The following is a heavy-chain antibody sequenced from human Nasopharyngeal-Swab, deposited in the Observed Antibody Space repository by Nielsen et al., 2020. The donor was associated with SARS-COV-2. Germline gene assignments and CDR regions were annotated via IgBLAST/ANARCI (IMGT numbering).Heavy chain of an antibody. Sequence: PGKGLEWIGEINHSGSTNYNPSLKSRVTLSVDTSKNHFSLELAYVTAADTAVYYCARELGARNLYFDSWDQATLVTVSS. D-gene: IGHD1-26*01. V-gene: IGHV4-34*01. CDR3: ARELGARNLYFDS. CDR2: INHSGST. J-gene: IGHJ4*02.